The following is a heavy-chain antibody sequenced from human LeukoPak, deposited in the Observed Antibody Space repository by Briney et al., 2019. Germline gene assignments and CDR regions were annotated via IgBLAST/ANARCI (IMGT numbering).Heavy chain of an antibody. D-gene: IGHD3-10*01. CDR3: AVWFGELGYFDY. J-gene: IGHJ4*02. CDR2: IIPIFGTA. CDR1: GGTFSSHA. Sequence: ASVKVSCKASGGTFSSHAISWLRQAPRQGLEWMGGIIPIFGTANYAQKFQGRVTITADESTSTAYMELSSLRSEDTAVYYCAVWFGELGYFDYWGQGTLVTVSS. V-gene: IGHV1-69*13.